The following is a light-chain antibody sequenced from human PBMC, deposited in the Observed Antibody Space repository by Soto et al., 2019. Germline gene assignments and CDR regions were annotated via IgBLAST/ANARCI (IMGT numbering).Light chain of an antibody. CDR1: QSISSW. CDR2: KAS. V-gene: IGKV1-5*03. Sequence: DIQRTQYPNTLSASGGDRVTITCRASQSISSWLAWYQQKPGKAPKLLIYKASTLESGVPSRFSGSGSGTEYSLTISSRQPDEFAPYYCQRYNCYAWTFGHGTKVDIK. CDR3: QRYNCYAWT. J-gene: IGKJ1*01.